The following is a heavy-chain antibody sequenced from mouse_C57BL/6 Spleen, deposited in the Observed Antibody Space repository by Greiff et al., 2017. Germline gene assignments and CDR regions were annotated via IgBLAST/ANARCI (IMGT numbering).Heavy chain of an antibody. Sequence: VQLQQSGAELVRPGASVKLSCTASGFNIKDYYMHWVKQRPEQGLEWIGRIDPEDGDTEYAPKFQGKATMTADTSSNTAYLQLSSLTSEDTAVYYCTTYYYGSSYGWYFDVWGTGTTVTVSS. CDR2: IDPEDGDT. D-gene: IGHD1-1*01. CDR1: GFNIKDYY. J-gene: IGHJ1*03. CDR3: TTYYYGSSYGWYFDV. V-gene: IGHV14-1*01.